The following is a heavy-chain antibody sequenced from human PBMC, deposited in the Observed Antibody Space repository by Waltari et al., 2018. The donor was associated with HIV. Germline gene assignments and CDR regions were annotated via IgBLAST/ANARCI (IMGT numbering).Heavy chain of an antibody. V-gene: IGHV4-34*01. CDR1: GGSFSGYY. Sequence: QVQLQQWGAGLLKPSETLSLTCAVYGGSFSGYYWSWIRQPPGKGLEWIGEIDRSRTINYNPSLKSRVTIAEDTFKKQFSLRLTSVTAADTAVYYCATRDEMATNIDAFDIWGQGTMVIVSS. J-gene: IGHJ3*02. CDR3: ATRDEMATNIDAFDI. CDR2: IDRSRTI.